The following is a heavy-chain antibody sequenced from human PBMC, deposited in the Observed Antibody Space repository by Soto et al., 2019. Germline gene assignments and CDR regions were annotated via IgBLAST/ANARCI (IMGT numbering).Heavy chain of an antibody. D-gene: IGHD6-13*01. V-gene: IGHV5-51*01. Sequence: GSLKISCKGSGYSFTSYWIGWVRQMPGKGLEWMGIIYPGDSDTRYSPSFQGQVTISADKSISTAYLQWSSLKASDTAMYYSARIPSAGRPDWENYFLFWSQPPLVTLS. CDR3: ARIPSAGRPDWENYFLF. J-gene: IGHJ4*02. CDR2: IYPGDSDT. CDR1: GYSFTSYW.